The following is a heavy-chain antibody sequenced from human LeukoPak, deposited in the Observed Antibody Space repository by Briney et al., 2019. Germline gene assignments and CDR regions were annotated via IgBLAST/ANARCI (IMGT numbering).Heavy chain of an antibody. D-gene: IGHD6-13*01. Sequence: GASVKVSCKASGYTFTGYYMHWVRQAPGQGLEWMGWINPNSGGTNYAQKFQGRVTMTRDTSISTAYMELSRLRSDDTAVYYCARDSSSWYGGWFDPWGQGTLVTASS. CDR1: GYTFTGYY. V-gene: IGHV1-2*02. CDR3: ARDSSSWYGGWFDP. CDR2: INPNSGGT. J-gene: IGHJ5*02.